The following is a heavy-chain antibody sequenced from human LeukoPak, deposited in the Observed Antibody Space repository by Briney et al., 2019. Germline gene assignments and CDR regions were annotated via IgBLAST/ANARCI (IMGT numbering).Heavy chain of an antibody. CDR1: GFTFSSYA. V-gene: IGHV3-30-3*01. J-gene: IGHJ6*02. Sequence: GRSLRLSCAASGFTFSSYAMHWVRQAPGKGLEWVAVISYDGSKKYYADSVKSRFTISRDNSKNTLYLQMNSLRAEDTAVHYCARDDYHYGMDVWGQGTTVTVPS. CDR2: ISYDGSKK. CDR3: ARDDYHYGMDV.